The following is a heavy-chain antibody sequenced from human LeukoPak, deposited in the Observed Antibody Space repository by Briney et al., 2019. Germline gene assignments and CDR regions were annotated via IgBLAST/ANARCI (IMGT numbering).Heavy chain of an antibody. CDR1: GFTFSSYE. V-gene: IGHV3-48*03. J-gene: IGHJ6*02. CDR2: ISSSGRTI. Sequence: GGSLRLSCAASGFTFSSYEMNWVRQAPGKGLEGVSYISSSGRTIYYADSVKGRFTISRDNAKNSLYLQMNSLRAEDTAVYYCASRNYYYGMDVWGQGTTVTVSS. CDR3: ASRNYYYGMDV.